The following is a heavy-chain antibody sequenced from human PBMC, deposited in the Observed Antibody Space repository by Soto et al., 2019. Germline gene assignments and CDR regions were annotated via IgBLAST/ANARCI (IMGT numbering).Heavy chain of an antibody. CDR1: GFTFSDYY. J-gene: IGHJ5*02. CDR3: ARVATLRNRKYKLHIVGWFDT. V-gene: IGHV3-11*06. D-gene: IGHD2-2*01. Sequence: GGSLRLSCAASGFTFSDYYMSWIRQAPGKGLEWASYISSSSSYTNYADSVKGRFTISRDNAKNSLYLQMNSLRAEDTAVYYCARVATLRNRKYKLHIVGWFDTWGQGTLVTVSS. CDR2: ISSSSSYT.